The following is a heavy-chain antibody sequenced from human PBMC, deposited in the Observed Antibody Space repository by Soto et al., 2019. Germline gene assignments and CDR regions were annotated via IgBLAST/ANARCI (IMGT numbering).Heavy chain of an antibody. CDR3: ARARHYYDSSGYYPLGDFDY. Sequence: ASVKVSCKASGYTFTSYAMHWVRQAPGQRLEWMGWINAGNGNTKYSQKFQGRVTITRDTSASTAYMELSSLRSEDTAVYYCARARHYYDSSGYYPLGDFDYWGQGXLVTVYS. CDR1: GYTFTSYA. D-gene: IGHD3-22*01. J-gene: IGHJ4*02. V-gene: IGHV1-3*01. CDR2: INAGNGNT.